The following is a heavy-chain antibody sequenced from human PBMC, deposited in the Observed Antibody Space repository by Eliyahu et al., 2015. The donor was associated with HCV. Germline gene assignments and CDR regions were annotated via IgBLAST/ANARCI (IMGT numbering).Heavy chain of an antibody. Sequence: QVQLQQSGPGLVKPSQTLXLTXAISGXSVSSNSAAWXWIXQSPSRGLEWLGRTYYRSKWYNDYAVSVXSRXTINPDTSKNQFSLQLNSVTPEDTAVYYCARVAMTTVTTEESWFDPWGQGTLVTVSS. V-gene: IGHV6-1*01. J-gene: IGHJ5*02. CDR2: TYYRSKWYN. CDR1: GXSVSSNSAA. D-gene: IGHD4-17*01. CDR3: ARVAMTTVTTEESWFDP.